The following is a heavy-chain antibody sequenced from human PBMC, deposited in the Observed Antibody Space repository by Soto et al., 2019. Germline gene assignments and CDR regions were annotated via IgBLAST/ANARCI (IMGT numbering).Heavy chain of an antibody. V-gene: IGHV4-39*01. CDR2: IDYSGST. CDR1: GGSISSSSYY. CDR3: ARPSGSYLYYFDY. D-gene: IGHD1-26*01. Sequence: QLQLQESGPGLVKPSETLSLTGTVSGGSISSSSYYWGWILQPPGKGLEWIGSIDYSGSTYYNPSLKSRVTISVDTSKNPDSLKLSPVTAADTAVYYCARPSGSYLYYFDYWGQGTLVTVSS. J-gene: IGHJ4*02.